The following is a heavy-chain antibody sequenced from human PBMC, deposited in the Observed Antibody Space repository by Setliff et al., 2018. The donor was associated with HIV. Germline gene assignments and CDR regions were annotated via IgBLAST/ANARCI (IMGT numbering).Heavy chain of an antibody. J-gene: IGHJ4*02. Sequence: SETLSLTCTVSGGSINSTSYYWGWIRQPPGNGLERIGSIYHTGSTYYKPSLKSRVTISVDTSKDQFSLRLSSVAAGDTAVYYCARSIVPVASGYYYFEYWGQGTLVTVSS. CDR1: GGSINSTSYY. CDR3: ARSIVPVASGYYYFEY. V-gene: IGHV4-39*01. CDR2: IYHTGST. D-gene: IGHD3-3*01.